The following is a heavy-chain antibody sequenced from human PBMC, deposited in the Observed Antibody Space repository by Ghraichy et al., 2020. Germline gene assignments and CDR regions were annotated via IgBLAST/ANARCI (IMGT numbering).Heavy chain of an antibody. CDR1: GYSITSYY. J-gene: IGHJ4*02. Sequence: SQTLSLTCTVSGYSITSYYWSWIRQPPGKGLEWIGYIFHSGYNKYNPSLKSRVTISADTSKNQFSLKLSSVTAADTAVYYCARVDYWSAFYDYWGQGTQVTVSS. CDR2: IFHSGYN. D-gene: IGHD3-3*01. V-gene: IGHV4-59*01. CDR3: ARVDYWSAFYDY.